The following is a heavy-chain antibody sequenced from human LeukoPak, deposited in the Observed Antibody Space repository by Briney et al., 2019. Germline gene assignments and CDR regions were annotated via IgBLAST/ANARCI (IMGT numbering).Heavy chain of an antibody. J-gene: IGHJ4*02. CDR2: IIPILGIA. CDR3: ARGTLEYSSSPTGY. CDR1: GGTFSSYT. D-gene: IGHD6-6*01. V-gene: IGHV1-69*02. Sequence: ASVKVSCKASGGTFSSYTISWVRQAPGQGLEWMGRIIPILGIANYAQKFQGRVTITADKSTSTAYMELSSLRPEDTAVYYCARGTLEYSSSPTGYWGQGTLVTVSS.